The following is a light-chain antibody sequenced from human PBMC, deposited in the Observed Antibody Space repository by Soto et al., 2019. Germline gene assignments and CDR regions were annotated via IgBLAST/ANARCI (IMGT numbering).Light chain of an antibody. CDR2: EVS. CDR1: SSDVGGYGY. J-gene: IGLJ1*01. Sequence: QSALTQPASVSGSPGQSITISCTGTSSDVGGYGYVSWYQHHPGKAPKLMIYEVSNRPPGVSHRFSGSKSGNTASLTISGLQTEDEADYYCSSYAGSTTLLFGTGTKVT. CDR3: SSYAGSTTLL. V-gene: IGLV2-14*01.